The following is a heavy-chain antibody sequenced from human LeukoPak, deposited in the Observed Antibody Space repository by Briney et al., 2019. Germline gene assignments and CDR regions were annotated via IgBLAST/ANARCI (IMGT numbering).Heavy chain of an antibody. V-gene: IGHV3-23*01. CDR3: TQDPNGEYVGAFDP. CDR2: ITGTHYTR. D-gene: IGHD4-17*01. Sequence: GGSLRLSCAASGFTFSTFAMTWVRQAPGKGREGVSSITGTHYTRYYTDSVKGRFTLSRDNSQNTLYLQMNSLRADDTAIYYCTQDPNGEYVGAFDPWGQGTLVTVSS. J-gene: IGHJ5*02. CDR1: GFTFSTFA.